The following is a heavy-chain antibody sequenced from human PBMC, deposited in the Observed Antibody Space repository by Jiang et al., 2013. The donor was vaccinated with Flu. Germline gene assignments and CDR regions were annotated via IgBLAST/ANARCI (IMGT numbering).Heavy chain of an antibody. CDR1: GGSFSGYY. D-gene: IGHD3-3*01. CDR2: INHSGST. J-gene: IGHJ4*02. CDR3: ARGGGITIFGVVIIRPHDY. Sequence: KPSETLSLTCAVYGGSFSGYYWSWIRQPPGKGLEWIGEINHSGSTNYNPSLKSRVTISVDTSKNQFSLKLSSVTAADTAVYYCARGGGITIFGVVIIRPHDYWGQGTLVTVSS. V-gene: IGHV4-34*01.